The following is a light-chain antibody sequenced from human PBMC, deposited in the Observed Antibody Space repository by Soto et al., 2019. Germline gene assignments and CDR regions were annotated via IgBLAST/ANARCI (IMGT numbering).Light chain of an antibody. CDR3: QTWGTGILV. CDR1: SGHSSYA. J-gene: IGLJ2*01. CDR2: LNSDGSH. V-gene: IGLV4-69*01. Sequence: QLVLTQSPSASASLGASVKLTCTLSSGHSSYAIAWHQQQPEKGPRYLMKLNSDGSHSKGDGIPDRFSGSSSGAERYLTIPSLQSGDEADYYCQTWGTGILVFGGGTKLTVL.